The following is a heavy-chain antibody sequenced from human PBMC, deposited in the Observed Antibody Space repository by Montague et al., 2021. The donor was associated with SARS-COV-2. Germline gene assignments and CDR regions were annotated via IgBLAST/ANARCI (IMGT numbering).Heavy chain of an antibody. CDR1: GFTFRSYA. V-gene: IGHV3-23*01. D-gene: IGHD3-3*02. J-gene: IGHJ4*02. CDR2: ITGIGGSI. Sequence: SLRLSCAASGFTFRSYAMSWVRQAPGKGLEWISDITGIGGSIKYTDSVKGRFTISRDNSKNTLYLQMNSLRAEDTAAYYCAKDHFPGDGRLLLDFWGQGTLVTVSS. CDR3: AKDHFPGDGRLLLDF.